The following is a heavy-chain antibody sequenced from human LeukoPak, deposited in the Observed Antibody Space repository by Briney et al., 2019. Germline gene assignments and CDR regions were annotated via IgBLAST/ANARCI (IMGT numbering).Heavy chain of an antibody. Sequence: VGSLRLSRAASGFPFSTYSMNWVRQAPGKGLEWVSSITSNSYINYADSVKGRFTISRDNAKNSLYLQMNNLRTEDTAVYYCARSALRSPRKGWIDPWGQGTLVTVSS. CDR3: ARSALRSPRKGWIDP. CDR2: ITSNSYI. J-gene: IGHJ5*02. D-gene: IGHD5-12*01. CDR1: GFPFSTYS. V-gene: IGHV3-21*01.